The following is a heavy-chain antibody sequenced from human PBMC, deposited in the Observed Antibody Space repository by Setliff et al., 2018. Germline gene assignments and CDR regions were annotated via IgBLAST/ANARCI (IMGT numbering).Heavy chain of an antibody. CDR3: ARDPNSGSYWNYYYYMDV. D-gene: IGHD1-26*01. J-gene: IGHJ6*03. CDR1: GFTFSRYS. Sequence: GESLTISCAASGFTFSRYSMNWVRQAPGKGLEWVSYISSRSSTIYYADSVKGRFTISRDNAKNSLYLQMNSLRAEDTAVYYCARDPNSGSYWNYYYYMDVWGKGTTVTVSS. CDR2: ISSRSSTI. V-gene: IGHV3-48*01.